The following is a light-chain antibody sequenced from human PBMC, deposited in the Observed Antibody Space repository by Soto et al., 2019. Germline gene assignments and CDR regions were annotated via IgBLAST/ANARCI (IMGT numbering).Light chain of an antibody. Sequence: EIVMTQSPATLSVSPGERATLSFRASQSVSSSLAWYQQNPGQPPRLLISGASTRATGIPARFSGSGSGTEFTLTISSLQSEDFAVYYCQQYNNWPPTFGQGTKVDIK. J-gene: IGKJ1*01. CDR3: QQYNNWPPT. V-gene: IGKV3-15*01. CDR1: QSVSSS. CDR2: GAS.